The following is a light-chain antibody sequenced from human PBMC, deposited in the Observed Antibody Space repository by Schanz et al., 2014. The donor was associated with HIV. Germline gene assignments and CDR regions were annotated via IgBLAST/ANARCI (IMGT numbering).Light chain of an antibody. CDR1: SSDIGPYNC. V-gene: IGLV2-14*03. J-gene: IGLJ2*01. Sequence: QSALTQPPSASGSPGQSVTISCTGTSSDIGPYNCVSWYQQRPGKAPKLVISGVDYRPSGVSNRFSGSKSGNTASLTIFGLQAEDEADYYCSSYAGSRTVAFGGGTKLTVL. CDR3: SSYAGSRTVA. CDR2: GVD.